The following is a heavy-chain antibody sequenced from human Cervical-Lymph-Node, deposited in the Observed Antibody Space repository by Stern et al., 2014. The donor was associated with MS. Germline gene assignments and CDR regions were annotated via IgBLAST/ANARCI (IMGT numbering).Heavy chain of an antibody. J-gene: IGHJ4*02. CDR1: GYSFTIYY. CDR3: ARHVQGFDY. CDR2: IYPYDSDT. V-gene: IGHV5-51*01. Sequence: EANMAASVAEVKTPGEPLKVSCTLSGYSFTIYYIAWVRQMPGKGLEWMGVIYPYDSDTTYSPSFQGQVTISADKSITTACLQWSSLRASDTAMYYCARHVQGFDYWGQGALVTVSS.